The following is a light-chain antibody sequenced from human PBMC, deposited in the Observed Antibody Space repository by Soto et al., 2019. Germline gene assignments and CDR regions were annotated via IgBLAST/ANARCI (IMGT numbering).Light chain of an antibody. CDR3: QQYHNWPLMYT. CDR2: GAS. V-gene: IGKV3-15*01. Sequence: EIVMTQSPATLSVSPGERATLSCRASQSVSTNLAWYQQKSGQAPRLLIYGASTRATGIPVRFSGSGSGTELTLTISSLQSEDFAVYYCQQYHNWPLMYTFGQGTKLEIK. J-gene: IGKJ2*01. CDR1: QSVSTN.